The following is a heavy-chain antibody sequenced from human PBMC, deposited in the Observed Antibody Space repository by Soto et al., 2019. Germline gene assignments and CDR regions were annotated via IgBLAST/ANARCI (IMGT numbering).Heavy chain of an antibody. Sequence: SQTLSLTCAISGDNVSSNSAAWNWIRQSPSRGLEWLGRTYYRSKWYNDYAVSVKSRITINPDTSKNQFSLQLNSVTPEDTAVYYCARAQYSSGWYGYYFDYWGQGILVTVSS. V-gene: IGHV6-1*01. J-gene: IGHJ4*02. CDR2: TYYRSKWYN. CDR1: GDNVSSNSAA. CDR3: ARAQYSSGWYGYYFDY. D-gene: IGHD6-19*01.